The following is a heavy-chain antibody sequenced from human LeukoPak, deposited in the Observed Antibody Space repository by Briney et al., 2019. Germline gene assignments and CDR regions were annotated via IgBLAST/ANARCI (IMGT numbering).Heavy chain of an antibody. CDR1: GFTVSSNY. D-gene: IGHD6-13*01. CDR3: ARGGFGIAASFDY. V-gene: IGHV3-66*01. Sequence: GGSLRLSCEASGFTVSSNYMSWVRQAPGKGLEWVSVIYSGGSTYYADSVKGRFTISRDNSKNTLYLQMNSLRAEDTAVYYCARGGFGIAASFDYWGQGTLVTVSS. CDR2: IYSGGST. J-gene: IGHJ4*02.